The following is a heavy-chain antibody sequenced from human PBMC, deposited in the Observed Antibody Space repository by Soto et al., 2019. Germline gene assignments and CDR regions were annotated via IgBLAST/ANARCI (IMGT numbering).Heavy chain of an antibody. Sequence: PSETLSLTCAVYGGSFSGYYWSWIRQPPGKGLEWIGEINHSGSTNYNPSLKSRVTISVDTSKNQFSLKLSSVTAADTAVYYCARGRGYCSGGTCYSGYYYYYYMDVWGKGTTVTVSS. CDR1: GGSFSGYY. D-gene: IGHD2-15*01. J-gene: IGHJ6*03. V-gene: IGHV4-34*01. CDR2: INHSGST. CDR3: ARGRGYCSGGTCYSGYYYYYYMDV.